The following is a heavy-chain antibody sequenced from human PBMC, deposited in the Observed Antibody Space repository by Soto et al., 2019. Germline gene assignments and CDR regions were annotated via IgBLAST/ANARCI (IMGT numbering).Heavy chain of an antibody. Sequence: QVQLMQSGAEVRKPGASVKVSCRASGYTFTDYDINWVRQATGQGREWLGWMTPNSGNTGSALKFQGRVTLTRDISRSTAYMELSSLTSEDTAVSYCARNLYNTGDFDHWGQGPLVTVSS. CDR2: MTPNSGNT. J-gene: IGHJ5*02. CDR1: GYTFTDYD. D-gene: IGHD3-16*01. V-gene: IGHV1-8*02. CDR3: ARNLYNTGDFDH.